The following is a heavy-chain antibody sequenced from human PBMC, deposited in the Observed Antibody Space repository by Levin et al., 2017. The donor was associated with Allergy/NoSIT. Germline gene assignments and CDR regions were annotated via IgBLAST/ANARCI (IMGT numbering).Heavy chain of an antibody. CDR3: ARVVYSGDSDF. V-gene: IGHV3-7*01. CDR1: GFMFSDYW. D-gene: IGHD1-26*01. Sequence: GGSLRLSCAASGFMFSDYWMSWVRQGPGKGLEWVANINPDGSQKYYVDSAKGRFTVSRDNAKNSQYLQINSLRVDDTAVYYCARVVYSGDSDFWGQGTLVIVSS. J-gene: IGHJ4*02. CDR2: INPDGSQK.